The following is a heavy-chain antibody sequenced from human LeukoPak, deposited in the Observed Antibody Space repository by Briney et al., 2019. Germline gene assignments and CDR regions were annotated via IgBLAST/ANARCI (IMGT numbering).Heavy chain of an antibody. CDR3: ARDRRYSSSWYEDY. Sequence: GGSLRLSCAASGFIFSSYWMSWVRQAPGKGLEWVANIKEDGSEKYQEDSVKGRFTISRDNAKNSLYLQMNSLRAEDTAVYYCARDRRYSSSWYEDYWGQGTLVTVSS. CDR2: IKEDGSEK. D-gene: IGHD6-13*01. CDR1: GFIFSSYW. J-gene: IGHJ4*02. V-gene: IGHV3-7*01.